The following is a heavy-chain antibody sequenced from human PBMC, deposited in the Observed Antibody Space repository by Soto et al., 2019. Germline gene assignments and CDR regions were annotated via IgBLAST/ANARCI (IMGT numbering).Heavy chain of an antibody. D-gene: IGHD3-22*01. Sequence: QVQLVQSGAEVKKPGSSVKVSCKASGGTFSNYAITWVRQAPGQGLEWMGGIIHIFGTANYAQKFQARVTITADELTSTDYMELSSLRSEDTAVYYCARDRGPSSGYYPYWFDPWGQGTLVTVSS. J-gene: IGHJ5*02. CDR2: IIHIFGTA. CDR1: GGTFSNYA. CDR3: ARDRGPSSGYYPYWFDP. V-gene: IGHV1-69*12.